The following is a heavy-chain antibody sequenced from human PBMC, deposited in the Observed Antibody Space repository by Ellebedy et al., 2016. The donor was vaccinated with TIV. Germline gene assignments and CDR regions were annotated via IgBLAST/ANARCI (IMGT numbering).Heavy chain of an antibody. CDR2: LTHTGRT. CDR1: ADCFSPYY. J-gene: IGHJ4*02. V-gene: IGHV4-59*13. Sequence: SETLSLTXTVSADCFSPYYWTWIRQPPGKGLEWVGHLTHTGRTNYNPSLQSRVAISLDSSKTQFSLELNSVTAADTAVYFCARSCSPSCWECLEYWGQGVLVTVSS. D-gene: IGHD2-2*01. CDR3: ARSCSPSCWECLEY.